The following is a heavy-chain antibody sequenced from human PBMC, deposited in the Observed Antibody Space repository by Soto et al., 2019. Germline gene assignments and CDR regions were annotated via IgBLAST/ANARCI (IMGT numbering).Heavy chain of an antibody. V-gene: IGHV3-48*02. CDR1: GFTFSSYS. CDR3: ARSDTAMVNYYYYGMDV. Sequence: EVQLVESGGGLVQPGGSLRLSCAASGFTFSSYSMNWVRQAPGKGLEWVSYISSSSSTIYYADSVKGRFTISRDNAKNSLYLQMTSLRDEDTAVYYCARSDTAMVNYYYYGMDVWGQGTTVTVSS. CDR2: ISSSSSTI. D-gene: IGHD5-18*01. J-gene: IGHJ6*02.